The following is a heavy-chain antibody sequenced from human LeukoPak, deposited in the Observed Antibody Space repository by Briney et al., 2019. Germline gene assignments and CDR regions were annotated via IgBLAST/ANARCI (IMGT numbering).Heavy chain of an antibody. CDR2: ISGSGGST. V-gene: IGHV3-23*01. Sequence: GGSLRLSCAASGFTFSSYAMSWVRQAPGKGLEWVSAISGSGGSTYYADSVKGRFTISRDNSKNTLYLQMNSLRAEDTAGYYCAKGTKAAEPGYYNYGMDVWGQGTTVTVSS. CDR3: AKGTKAAEPGYYNYGMDV. CDR1: GFTFSSYA. J-gene: IGHJ6*02. D-gene: IGHD6-13*01.